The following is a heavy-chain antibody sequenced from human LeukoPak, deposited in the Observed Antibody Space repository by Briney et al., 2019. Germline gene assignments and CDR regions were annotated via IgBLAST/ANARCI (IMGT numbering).Heavy chain of an antibody. CDR2: ISYDGSNK. CDR1: GLTFSSYG. CDR3: AKGAGILTFDY. Sequence: GRSLRLSCAASGLTFSSYGMHWVRQAPGKGLEWVAVISYDGSNKYYADSVKGRFTVSRDNSKNTLYLQMNSLRAEDTAVYYCAKGAGILTFDYWGQGTLVTVSS. V-gene: IGHV3-30*18. J-gene: IGHJ4*02.